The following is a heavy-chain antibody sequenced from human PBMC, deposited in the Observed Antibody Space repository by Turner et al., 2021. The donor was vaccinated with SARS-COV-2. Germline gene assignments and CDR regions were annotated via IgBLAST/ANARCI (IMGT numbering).Heavy chain of an antibody. D-gene: IGHD3-10*01. Sequence: LRGWGPERVRPWEPRPPTCLFPGGSIGSYYWSWVRQPPGKGPEWLGYFYYIGSTKYNPSLKSRVAISVEASKSQFSLRLTSVTAADTAVYYCVSRYYDASGSYISEYWGQGILVTVSS. J-gene: IGHJ4*02. V-gene: IGHV4-59*08. CDR1: GGSIGSYY. CDR3: VSRYYDASGSYISEY. CDR2: FYYIGST.